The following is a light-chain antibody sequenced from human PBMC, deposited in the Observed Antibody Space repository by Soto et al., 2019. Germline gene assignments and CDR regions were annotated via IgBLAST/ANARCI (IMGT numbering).Light chain of an antibody. CDR1: QSISRW. J-gene: IGKJ3*01. CDR3: QQYDDYSIFS. CDR2: DAS. Sequence: DIQMTQSPSTLSASVGDRVIITCRASQSISRWLAWYQQKPGKAPNLLIYDASALQNGVPSRFSGSGSGTEFTLTIRSLQPDDFATYYCQQYDDYSIFSFGPGTRVDIK. V-gene: IGKV1-5*01.